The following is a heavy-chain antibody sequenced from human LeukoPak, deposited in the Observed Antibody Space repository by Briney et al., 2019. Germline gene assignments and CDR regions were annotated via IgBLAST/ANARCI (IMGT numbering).Heavy chain of an antibody. Sequence: GGSLGLSCVGSGFTFSSSSMSWVRQAPGKGLEWVSYISSTSTTIYYADSVKGRFTISRDNAKNTLYLQMNSLRAEDTAVYYCAKRHLPVETTGRDDYWGQGTLVTVSS. CDR2: ISSTSTTI. D-gene: IGHD1-26*01. V-gene: IGHV3-48*04. CDR1: GFTFSSSS. J-gene: IGHJ4*02. CDR3: AKRHLPVETTGRDDY.